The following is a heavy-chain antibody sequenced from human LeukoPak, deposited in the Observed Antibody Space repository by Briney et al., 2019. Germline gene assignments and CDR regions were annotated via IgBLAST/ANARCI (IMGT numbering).Heavy chain of an antibody. Sequence: ASVKVSCKASGYTVTSYYMHWVRQAPGQGLEWMGIINPSGGSTSYAQKFQGRVTMTRDMSTSTVYMELSSLRSEDTAVYYCARDWYYYDSSGYYNWFDPWGQGTLVTVSS. CDR3: ARDWYYYDSSGYYNWFDP. D-gene: IGHD3-22*01. V-gene: IGHV1-46*01. J-gene: IGHJ5*02. CDR2: INPSGGST. CDR1: GYTVTSYY.